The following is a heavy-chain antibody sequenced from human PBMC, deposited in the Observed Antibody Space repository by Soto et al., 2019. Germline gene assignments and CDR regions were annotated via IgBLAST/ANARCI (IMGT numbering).Heavy chain of an antibody. CDR1: GFTFSSYA. V-gene: IGHV3-30-3*01. J-gene: IGHJ6*02. CDR3: ARGTVGNYGMGV. Sequence: GGSLRLSCAASGFTFSSYAMHWVRQAPGKGLEWVAVISYDGSNKYYADSVKGRFTISRDNSKNTLYLQMNSLRAEDTAVYYCARGTVGNYGMGVWGQGTTVTVSS. CDR2: ISYDGSNK. D-gene: IGHD1-1*01.